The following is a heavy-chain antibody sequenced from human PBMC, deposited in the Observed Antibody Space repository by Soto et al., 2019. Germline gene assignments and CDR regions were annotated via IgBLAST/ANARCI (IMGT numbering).Heavy chain of an antibody. J-gene: IGHJ6*03. CDR3: ARHGIAAAGDPVRVYYYYMDV. CDR2: IYYSGST. D-gene: IGHD6-13*01. V-gene: IGHV4-59*08. Sequence: SETLSLTCTVSGGSISSYYWSWIRQPPGKGLEWIGYIYYSGSTNYNPSLKSRVTISVDTSKNQFSLKLSSVTAADTAVYYCARHGIAAAGDPVRVYYYYMDVWGKGTTVTVSS. CDR1: GGSISSYY.